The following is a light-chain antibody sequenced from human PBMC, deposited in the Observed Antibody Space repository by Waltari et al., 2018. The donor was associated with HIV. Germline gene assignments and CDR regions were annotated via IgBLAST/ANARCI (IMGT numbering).Light chain of an antibody. CDR2: SNS. J-gene: IGLJ3*02. V-gene: IGLV1-44*01. CDR3: AAWDDSLNGWV. Sequence: QSVLTQPPSASGTPGPRVTISCSGSSSNIGSNTVNWYQQLPGPGPKLRIYSNSQRPSVVLNRFSGSRSGTSAALAISGLQAEDEADYYCAAWDDSLNGWVFGGGTKLTVL. CDR1: SSNIGSNT.